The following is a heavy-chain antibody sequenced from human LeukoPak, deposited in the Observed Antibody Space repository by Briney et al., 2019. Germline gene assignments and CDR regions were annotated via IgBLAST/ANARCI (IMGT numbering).Heavy chain of an antibody. Sequence: GASVKVSCKASGYTFTGYYMHWVRQAPGQGLEWMGWINPNSGGTNYAQKFQGRVTMTRDTSISTAYMELSRLRSDDTAVYYCARDPMRKNDFWSPNGSLVRGLDVWGKGTTVTVS. V-gene: IGHV1-2*02. CDR1: GYTFTGYY. CDR3: ARDPMRKNDFWSPNGSLVRGLDV. J-gene: IGHJ6*03. D-gene: IGHD3-3*01. CDR2: INPNSGGT.